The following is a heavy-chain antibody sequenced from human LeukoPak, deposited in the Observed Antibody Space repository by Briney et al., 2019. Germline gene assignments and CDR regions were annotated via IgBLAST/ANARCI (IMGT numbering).Heavy chain of an antibody. D-gene: IGHD3-16*01. CDR3: GRDRVLWGLGT. J-gene: IGHJ3*01. V-gene: IGHV4-61*08. CDR1: GGSISSGGYY. Sequence: SETLSLTCSVSGGSISSGGYYWSWIRQLPGQALEWIGCIYESGSPYDSETPYYNPSLESRVTISVDSSKNQFSLKLNSVTAADTAVYYCGRDRVLWGLGTWGQGTMVTVSS. CDR2: IYESGSP.